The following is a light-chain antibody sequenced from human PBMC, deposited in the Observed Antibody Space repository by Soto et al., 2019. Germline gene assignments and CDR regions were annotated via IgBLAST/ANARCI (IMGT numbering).Light chain of an antibody. Sequence: QPVLTQSSSASASLGSSVKLTCTLSSGHSSYIIAWHQQQPGKVPRYLMKLEGSGSYNKGSGVPDRFSGSSSGADRYLTISNLQFEEEADYYCETWDSNTVVFGGGTKLTVL. V-gene: IGLV4-60*02. CDR3: ETWDSNTVV. CDR1: SGHSSYI. CDR2: LEGSGSY. J-gene: IGLJ2*01.